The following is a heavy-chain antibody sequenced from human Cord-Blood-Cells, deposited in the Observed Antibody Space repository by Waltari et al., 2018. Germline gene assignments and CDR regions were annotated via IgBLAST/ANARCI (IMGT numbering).Heavy chain of an antibody. Sequence: QVQLQESGPGLVKPSQTLSLTCTVSGGSISSGGYYWSWIRQHPGKGLEWIGYIYYSGSTYYNPSLKSRVTISVDTSKNQFSLKLSSVTAADTAVYYCARGDYYGSGSYYKFVYWCQGTLVTVSS. CDR2: IYYSGST. J-gene: IGHJ4*02. V-gene: IGHV4-31*03. CDR3: ARGDYYGSGSYYKFVY. D-gene: IGHD3-10*01. CDR1: GGSISSGGYY.